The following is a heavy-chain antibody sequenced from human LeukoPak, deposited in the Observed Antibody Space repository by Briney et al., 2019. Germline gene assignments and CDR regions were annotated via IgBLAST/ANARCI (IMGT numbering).Heavy chain of an antibody. J-gene: IGHJ3*02. CDR3: ARIEWERLGRAFDI. V-gene: IGHV3-53*01. D-gene: IGHD1-26*01. CDR1: GFTLSSYS. Sequence: GGSLRLSCVVSGFTLSSYSMTWVRQAPGKGLEWVSSIYSAGATHYAESVKGRFTISRDNSKNTLYLQMNSLRAEDMAVYYCARIEWERLGRAFDIWGQGTMVTVSS. CDR2: IYSAGAT.